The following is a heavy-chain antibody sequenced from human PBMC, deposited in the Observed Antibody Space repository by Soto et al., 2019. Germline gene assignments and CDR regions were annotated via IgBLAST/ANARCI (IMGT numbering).Heavy chain of an antibody. D-gene: IGHD3-3*01. Sequence: LSVTFKGSFVSIGGYSVNGIRHSPEKGLEWIGEINHRGPAVYNPSLKSRLTISADSSKNLFSLKLKSVSSADTALYYCARRFLDWPNHFYFDSWGQATLVTVSS. CDR2: INHRGPA. V-gene: IGHV4-34*01. CDR3: ARRFLDWPNHFYFDS. J-gene: IGHJ4*02. CDR1: FVSIGGYS.